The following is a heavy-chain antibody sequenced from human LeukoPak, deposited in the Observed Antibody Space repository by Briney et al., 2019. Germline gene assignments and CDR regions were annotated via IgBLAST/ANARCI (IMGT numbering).Heavy chain of an antibody. CDR2: INPNSGGT. Sequence: ASVKVSCKASGYTFTGYYMHWVRQAPGQGLEWMGWINPNSGGTNYAQKFQGWVTMTRDTSISTAYMELSRLRSDDTAVYYCAREVRRKDIWTGYSYYYGMDVWGQGTTVTVSS. V-gene: IGHV1-2*04. D-gene: IGHD3-9*01. CDR3: AREVRRKDIWTGYSYYYGMDV. J-gene: IGHJ6*02. CDR1: GYTFTGYY.